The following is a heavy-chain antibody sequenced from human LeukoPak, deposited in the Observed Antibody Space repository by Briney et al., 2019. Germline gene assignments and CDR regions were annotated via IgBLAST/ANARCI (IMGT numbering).Heavy chain of an antibody. CDR3: ARLVYSGSWEDAFDI. CDR2: IYPGDSDT. J-gene: IGHJ3*02. CDR1: GYSFTSYC. V-gene: IGHV5-51*01. Sequence: GESLKIFFQGSGYSFTSYCIGWVRQVPGKGLEGMGIIYPGDSDTRYSPSFQGQVTISADKSISTAYLQWSSLKASDTAMYYCARLVYSGSWEDAFDIWGQGTMVTVSS. D-gene: IGHD1-26*01.